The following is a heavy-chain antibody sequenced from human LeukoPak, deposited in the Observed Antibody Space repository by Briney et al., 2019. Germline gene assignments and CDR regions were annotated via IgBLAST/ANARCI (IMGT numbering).Heavy chain of an antibody. CDR1: GGSFSGYY. J-gene: IGHJ4*02. CDR2: INHSGST. Sequence: SETLSLTCAVYGGSFSGYYWSWIRRPPGKGLEWIGEINHSGSTNYNPSLKSRVTISVDTSKNQFSLKLSSVTAADTAVYYCARGPAVSTDYYDSSGYLDYWGQGTLVTVSS. CDR3: ARGPAVSTDYYDSSGYLDY. V-gene: IGHV4-34*01. D-gene: IGHD3-22*01.